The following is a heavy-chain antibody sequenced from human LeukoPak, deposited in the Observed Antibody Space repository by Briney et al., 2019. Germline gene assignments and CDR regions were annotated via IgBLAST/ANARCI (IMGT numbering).Heavy chain of an antibody. CDR3: ARQNRGHDY. D-gene: IGHD2/OR15-2a*01. CDR2: IGADSGDI. CDR1: GFTFSAFS. V-gene: IGHV3-48*02. J-gene: IGHJ4*02. Sequence: PGGSLRLSCAASGFTFSAFSMNWVRQAPGKGLEWLSYIGADSGDIHYADSVRGRFTISRDNARNSLFLQMNSLRDEDTALYYCARQNRGHDYWGQGVQVTVSS.